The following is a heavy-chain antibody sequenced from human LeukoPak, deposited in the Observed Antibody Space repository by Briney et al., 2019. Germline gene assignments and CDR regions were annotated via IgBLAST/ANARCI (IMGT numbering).Heavy chain of an antibody. Sequence: PGGSLRLSCAASGFTFSSYGMHWVRQAPGKGLEWVAFIRYDGSNKYYADSVKGRFTISRDNSKNTLYLQMNSLRAEDTAVYYCAPKPKLGRRFNWFDPWGQGTLVTVSS. CDR1: GFTFSSYG. CDR3: APKPKLGRRFNWFDP. D-gene: IGHD1-1*01. J-gene: IGHJ5*02. V-gene: IGHV3-30*02. CDR2: IRYDGSNK.